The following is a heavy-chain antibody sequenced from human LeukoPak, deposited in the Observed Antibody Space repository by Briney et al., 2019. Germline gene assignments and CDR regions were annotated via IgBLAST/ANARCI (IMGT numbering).Heavy chain of an antibody. CDR1: GFTVSSNY. CDR2: IYSGGST. CDR3: AKEGGRYESSASKYFDY. Sequence: PGGSLRLSCAASGFTVSSNYMSWVRQAPGKGLEWVSVIYSGGSTYYADSVKGRFTISRDNSKNTLYLQMNSLRAEDTAVYYCAKEGGRYESSASKYFDYWGQGTLVTVSS. V-gene: IGHV3-66*01. J-gene: IGHJ4*02. D-gene: IGHD3-22*01.